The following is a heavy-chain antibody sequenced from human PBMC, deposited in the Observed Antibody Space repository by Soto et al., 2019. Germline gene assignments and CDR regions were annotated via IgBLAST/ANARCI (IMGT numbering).Heavy chain of an antibody. CDR2: INSDGGST. CDR3: AKYCSSDVCFDY. V-gene: IGHV3-74*01. D-gene: IGHD2-8*01. CDR1: GFTFSSYW. J-gene: IGHJ4*02. Sequence: GGSLRLSCAASGFTFSSYWMHWVRQAPGKGLVWVSRINSDGGSTSYADSVKGRFTISRDNAKNTLYLQMNSLRDEDTAVYYCAKYCSSDVCFDYWGQGTLVTVSS.